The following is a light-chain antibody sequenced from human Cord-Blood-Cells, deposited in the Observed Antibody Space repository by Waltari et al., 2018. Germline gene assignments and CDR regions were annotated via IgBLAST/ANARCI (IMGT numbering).Light chain of an antibody. Sequence: QSALTQPASVSGSPGQSITISCTGTSSDVGGYNYVSWYQQHPGKAPKLMIYDVSKRPSGVSTRLSGSKSGNTASLTISGLQAEDEADYYCSSYTSSSTVVFGGGTKLTVL. CDR3: SSYTSSSTVV. J-gene: IGLJ2*01. CDR2: DVS. CDR1: SSDVGGYNY. V-gene: IGLV2-14*01.